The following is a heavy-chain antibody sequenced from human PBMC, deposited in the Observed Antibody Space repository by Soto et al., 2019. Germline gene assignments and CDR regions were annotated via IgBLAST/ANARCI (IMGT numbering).Heavy chain of an antibody. Sequence: EVQLVESGGGLVQPGGSLKLSCAASGLTFSDSAIHWVRQASGKGLEWVGRIRSTTNNYATTYAASVKGRFTISRDDSKNTAYLQMNRLKTEDTAVYYCTRPKNELRCCSYNGIDVWGQGTTVTVAS. D-gene: IGHD1-7*01. CDR2: IRSTTNNYAT. CDR3: TRPKNELRCCSYNGIDV. CDR1: GLTFSDSA. J-gene: IGHJ6*02. V-gene: IGHV3-73*02.